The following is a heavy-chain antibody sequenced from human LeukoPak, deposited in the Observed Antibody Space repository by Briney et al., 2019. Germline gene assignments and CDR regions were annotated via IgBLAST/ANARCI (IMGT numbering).Heavy chain of an antibody. CDR2: INPNSGGT. CDR1: GYTFTGYY. Sequence: GASVKVSCKASGYTFTGYYMHWVRQAPGQGLEWMGWINPNSGGTNYAQKFQGRVTMTRDTSISTAYMELSRLRSDDTAVYYCARATGDYGDFPFDYWGQGTLVTVSS. V-gene: IGHV1-2*02. CDR3: ARATGDYGDFPFDY. D-gene: IGHD4-17*01. J-gene: IGHJ4*02.